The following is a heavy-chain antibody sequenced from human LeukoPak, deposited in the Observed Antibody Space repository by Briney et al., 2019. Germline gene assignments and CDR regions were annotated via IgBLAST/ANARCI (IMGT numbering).Heavy chain of an antibody. V-gene: IGHV1-8*01. CDR3: ARVFPPSWYYDSSGYYQGYYFDY. Sequence: ASVKVSCKASGYTFTSYDINGVRQATGQGLEWMGWMNTNSGNTGYAQKFQGRGGMTRNTSISTAYMELRSLRSEETAVYYCARVFPPSWYYDSSGYYQGYYFDYWGQGTLVTVSS. D-gene: IGHD3-22*01. J-gene: IGHJ4*02. CDR2: MNTNSGNT. CDR1: GYTFTSYD.